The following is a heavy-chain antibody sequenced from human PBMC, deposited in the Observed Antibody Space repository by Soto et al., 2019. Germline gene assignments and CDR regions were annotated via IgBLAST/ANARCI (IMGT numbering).Heavy chain of an antibody. CDR2: IYYSGST. D-gene: IGHD6-13*01. V-gene: IGHV4-59*12. J-gene: IGHJ5*02. CDR3: AAAAGKEHWFDP. CDR1: GGSISSYY. Sequence: SETLSLTCTVSGGSISSYYWSWIRQPPGKGLEWIGYIYYSGSTNYNPSLKSRVTISVDTSKNQFSLKLSSVTAADTAVYYCAAAAGKEHWFDPWGQGTLVTVSS.